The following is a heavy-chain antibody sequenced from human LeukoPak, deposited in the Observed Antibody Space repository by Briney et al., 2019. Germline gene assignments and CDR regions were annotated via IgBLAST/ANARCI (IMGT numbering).Heavy chain of an antibody. CDR2: IYYSGST. D-gene: IGHD3-22*01. V-gene: IGHV4-39*01. CDR3: ARRFSSGYFY. Sequence: GSLRLSCAASGFTFSRYWMSWVRQPPGKGLEWIGSIYYSGSTYYDPSLKSRVTISVDTSKNQFSLKLSSVTAADTAVYYCARRFSSGYFYWGQGTLVTVSS. J-gene: IGHJ4*02. CDR1: GFTFSRYW.